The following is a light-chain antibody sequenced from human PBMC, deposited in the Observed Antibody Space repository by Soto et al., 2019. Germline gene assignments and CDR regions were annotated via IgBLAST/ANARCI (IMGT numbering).Light chain of an antibody. V-gene: IGLV3-21*04. CDR1: NIGSKS. J-gene: IGLJ2*01. Sequence: SYELTQPPSVSVAPGKTARITCGGNNIGSKSVHWYQQKPGQAPVMVIYYESDRPSGIPERFSGSNSGNTATLTISRVEAGDEADYYCQVGDSSSDHVVFGGGTKLTVL. CDR3: QVGDSSSDHVV. CDR2: YES.